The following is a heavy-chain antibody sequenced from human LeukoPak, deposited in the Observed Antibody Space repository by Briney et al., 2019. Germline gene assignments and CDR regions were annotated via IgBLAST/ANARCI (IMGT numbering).Heavy chain of an antibody. CDR2: INPSGGST. Sequence: ASVKVSYKASGYTFTSYYMHWVRQAPGQGLEWMGIINPSGGSTSYAQKFQGRVTMTRDTSTSTVYMELSSLRSEDTAVYYCARASYSSSWYGRLYYFDYWGQGTLVTVSS. D-gene: IGHD6-13*01. CDR1: GYTFTSYY. J-gene: IGHJ4*02. V-gene: IGHV1-46*01. CDR3: ARASYSSSWYGRLYYFDY.